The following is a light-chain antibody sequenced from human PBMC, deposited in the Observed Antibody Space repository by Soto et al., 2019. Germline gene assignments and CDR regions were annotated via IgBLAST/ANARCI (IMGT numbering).Light chain of an antibody. J-gene: IGKJ1*01. V-gene: IGKV3-20*01. Sequence: DIVLTQSPGTLSLSPGERATPSCRAKQTVSRKYLAWYQQKPGQTPRLLIYSASNKATVIPDRFRGSGSGTDFTLTITRLEPEDFGVYYCLQYATSRRTFGQGTRVDIK. CDR1: QTVSRKY. CDR2: SAS. CDR3: LQYATSRRT.